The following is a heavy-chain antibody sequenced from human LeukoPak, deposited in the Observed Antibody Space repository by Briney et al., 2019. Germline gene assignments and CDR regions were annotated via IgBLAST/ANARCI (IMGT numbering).Heavy chain of an antibody. CDR1: GGSFSSYY. Sequence: SETLSLTCAVYGGSFSSYYWSWIRQPPGKGLEWIGEINHSGSTNYNPSLKSGVTISVDTSKNQFSLKLSSVTAADTAVYYCARRIAAAGTLFSVWFDPWGQGTLVTVSS. CDR3: ARRIAAAGTLFSVWFDP. CDR2: INHSGST. D-gene: IGHD6-13*01. V-gene: IGHV4-34*01. J-gene: IGHJ5*02.